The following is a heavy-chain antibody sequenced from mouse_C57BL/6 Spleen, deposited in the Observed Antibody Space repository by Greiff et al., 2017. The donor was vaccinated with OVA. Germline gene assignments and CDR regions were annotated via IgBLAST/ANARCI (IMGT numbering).Heavy chain of an antibody. Sequence: QVQLQQPGAELVKPGASVKLSCKASGYTFTSYWMPWVKQRPGQGLEWIGEIDPSDSYTNYNQKFKGKATLTVDTSSSTAYMQLSSLAYEDSAVYDSTRGYYSDHDMGYWGKGTSVTVSS. CDR3: TRGYYSDHDMGY. D-gene: IGHD2-13*01. CDR2: IDPSDSYT. V-gene: IGHV1-50*01. CDR1: GYTFTSYW. J-gene: IGHJ4*01.